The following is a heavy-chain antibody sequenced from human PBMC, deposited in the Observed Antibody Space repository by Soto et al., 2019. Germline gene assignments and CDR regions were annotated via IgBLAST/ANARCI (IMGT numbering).Heavy chain of an antibody. CDR2: IYYSGST. D-gene: IGHD3-16*01. V-gene: IGHV4-39*01. J-gene: IGHJ5*02. CDR3: ASATNRGGGARGWFDP. CDR1: GGSISSGSYY. Sequence: QLQLQESGPGLVKPSETLSLTCTVSGGSISSGSYYWGWIRQPPGKGLEWIGSIYYSGSTYYNPSIKSRVPISVDTSKNQLSLKLSSVIAADTAVYYCASATNRGGGARGWFDPWGQGTLVTVSS.